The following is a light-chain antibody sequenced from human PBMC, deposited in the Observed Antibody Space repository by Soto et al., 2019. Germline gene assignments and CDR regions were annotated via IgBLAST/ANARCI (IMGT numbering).Light chain of an antibody. CDR1: QDISNY. V-gene: IGKV1-33*01. CDR2: DAS. Sequence: DIQMTQSPSSLSASVGDRVTITCQASQDISNYLNWYQQKPGKAPKLLIYDASNLETGVPSRFSGSGSGTDFTFTISSLQPEDINKYSCQQYDNLPYTFGQGTKLEIK. J-gene: IGKJ2*01. CDR3: QQYDNLPYT.